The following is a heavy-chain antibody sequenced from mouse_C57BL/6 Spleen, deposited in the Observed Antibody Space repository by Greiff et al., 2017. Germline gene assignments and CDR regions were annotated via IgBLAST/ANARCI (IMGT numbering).Heavy chain of an antibody. Sequence: EVQVVESGPGLVKPSQSLSLTCSVTGYSITSGYYWNWIRQFPGNKLEWMGYISYDGSNNYNPSLKNRISITRDTSKNQFFLKLNSVTTEDTATYYCARDLSSGYGYWGQGTTLTVSS. CDR3: ARDLSSGYGY. CDR1: GYSITSGYY. V-gene: IGHV3-6*01. CDR2: ISYDGSN. J-gene: IGHJ2*01. D-gene: IGHD3-2*02.